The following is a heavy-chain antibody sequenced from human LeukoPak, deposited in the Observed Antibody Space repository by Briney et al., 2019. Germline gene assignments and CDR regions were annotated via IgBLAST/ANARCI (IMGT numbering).Heavy chain of an antibody. V-gene: IGHV3-48*01. Sequence: PGGSLRLSCAASGFTFSSYSMNWVRQAPGKGLEWVSYISSSSSTIYYADSVKGRFTISRDNAKNSLYLQMNSLRAEDTAVYYCARGREDIPLDYWGQGTLVTVSS. CDR3: ARGREDIPLDY. CDR2: ISSSSSTI. CDR1: GFTFSSYS. D-gene: IGHD2-15*01. J-gene: IGHJ4*02.